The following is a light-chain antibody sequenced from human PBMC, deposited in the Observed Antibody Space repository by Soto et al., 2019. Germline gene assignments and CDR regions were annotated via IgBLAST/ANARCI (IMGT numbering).Light chain of an antibody. CDR3: QQRTNWLT. CDR2: DTS. V-gene: IGKV3-11*01. J-gene: IGKJ4*01. Sequence: EIVLTQSPATLSLSPGERATLSCRASESVSDYIAWYHQKPGQPPRLVIYDTSKRATGVPARFSGSGSGTDFTIPISSLEPEDFAVYYCQQRTNWLTFGGGTKVEIK. CDR1: ESVSDY.